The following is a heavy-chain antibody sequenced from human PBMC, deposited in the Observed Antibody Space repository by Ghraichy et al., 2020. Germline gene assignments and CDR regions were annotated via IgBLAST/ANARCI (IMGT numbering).Heavy chain of an antibody. CDR2: INPNSGGT. J-gene: IGHJ5*02. Sequence: ASVKVSCKASGYTFTGHYMHWVRQAPGQGLEWMGWINPNSGGTNYAQKFQGRVTMTRDTSISTAYMELSRLRSDDTAVYYCARDGGAQYSSGWGNWFDPWGQGILVTVAS. CDR1: GYTFTGHY. D-gene: IGHD6-19*01. V-gene: IGHV1-2*02. CDR3: ARDGGAQYSSGWGNWFDP.